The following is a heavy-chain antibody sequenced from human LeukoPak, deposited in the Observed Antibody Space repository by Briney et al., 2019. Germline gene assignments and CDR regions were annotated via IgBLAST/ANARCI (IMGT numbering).Heavy chain of an antibody. Sequence: GGSLRLSCAASGFTFSRYSMNWVRQAPGKGLEWVSSISSSSSYIYYADSVKGRFTISRDNAKNSLYLQMNSLRAEDTAVYYCARDDVVGATKGAFDIWGQGTMVTVSS. CDR3: ARDDVVGATKGAFDI. J-gene: IGHJ3*02. CDR1: GFTFSRYS. V-gene: IGHV3-21*01. CDR2: ISSSSSYI. D-gene: IGHD1-26*01.